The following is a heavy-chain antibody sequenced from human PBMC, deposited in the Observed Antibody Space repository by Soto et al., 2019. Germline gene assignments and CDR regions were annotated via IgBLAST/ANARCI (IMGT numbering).Heavy chain of an antibody. V-gene: IGHV3-23*01. Sequence: EVQVLESGGVLVQPGGSLRLSCVAPGLIFSNYAMSWVRQAPGKGLEWVSGISGSGGSPHYADSAKGRFTISRDNSKNTLFLQMNTLRAEDAAVYYCAREGDITAAFDYLGQGTLVTVSS. D-gene: IGHD6-13*01. CDR1: GLIFSNYA. CDR3: AREGDITAAFDY. CDR2: ISGSGGSP. J-gene: IGHJ4*02.